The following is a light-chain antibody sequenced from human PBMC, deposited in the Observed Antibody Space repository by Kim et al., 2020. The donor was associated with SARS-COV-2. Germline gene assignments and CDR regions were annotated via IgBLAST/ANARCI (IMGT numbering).Light chain of an antibody. CDR1: QGISSY. V-gene: IGKV1-9*01. J-gene: IGKJ4*01. CDR2: AAS. CDR3: QQLNSYPFT. Sequence: ASVGDRVTITCRASQGISSYLAWYQQTPGKAPKVLIHAASTLQSGVPSRFSGSGSGTDFTLTISSLQPEDFATYYCQQLNSYPFTFGGGTKVDIK.